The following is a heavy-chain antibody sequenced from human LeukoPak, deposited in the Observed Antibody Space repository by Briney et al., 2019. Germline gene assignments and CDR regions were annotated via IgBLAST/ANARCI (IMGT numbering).Heavy chain of an antibody. V-gene: IGHV3-30*02. J-gene: IGHJ4*02. Sequence: HPGGSLRLSCAASGVIVSNSYMTWVRQAPGKGLEWVAFIRYDGRNKYYADSVKGRFTISRDNSKNTLFLQMNSLRAEDTAVYYCAKGGYKYDSSGHNYFDYWGQGTLVTVSS. CDR1: GVIVSNSY. CDR3: AKGGYKYDSSGHNYFDY. D-gene: IGHD3-22*01. CDR2: IRYDGRNK.